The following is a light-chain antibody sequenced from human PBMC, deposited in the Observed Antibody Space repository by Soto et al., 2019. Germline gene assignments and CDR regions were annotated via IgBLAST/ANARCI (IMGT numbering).Light chain of an antibody. Sequence: QSALTQPASVSGSPGQSITISCTGTSRDVGGYNYVSWYQQHPGKAPKLMIYDVSNRPSGVSNRFSGSKSGNTASLTISGLQAEDEADYYCSSYTSSSTLYVFGTGTRSPS. CDR3: SSYTSSSTLYV. J-gene: IGLJ1*01. CDR2: DVS. V-gene: IGLV2-14*01. CDR1: SRDVGGYNY.